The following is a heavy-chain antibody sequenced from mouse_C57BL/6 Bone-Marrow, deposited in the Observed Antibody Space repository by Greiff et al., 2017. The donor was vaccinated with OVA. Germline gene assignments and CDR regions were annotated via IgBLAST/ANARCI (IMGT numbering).Heavy chain of an antibody. J-gene: IGHJ4*01. Sequence: VQLQQPGAELVKPGASVKMSCKASGYTFTSYWITWVKQRPGQGLEWIGDIYPGSGSTNYNEKFKSKATLTVDTSSSTAYMQISSLTSEDSAVYYCARPRSSSYAMDYWGQGTSVTVSS. D-gene: IGHD1-1*01. CDR3: ARPRSSSYAMDY. CDR2: IYPGSGST. CDR1: GYTFTSYW. V-gene: IGHV1-55*01.